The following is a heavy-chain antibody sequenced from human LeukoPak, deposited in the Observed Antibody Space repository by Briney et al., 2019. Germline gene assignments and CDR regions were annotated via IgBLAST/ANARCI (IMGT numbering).Heavy chain of an antibody. CDR3: ATIKRGYPYGYFDF. V-gene: IGHV4-59*11. Sequence: PSETLSLTCTVSGFSISSHYWSWVRQPPGKGLEWVGYMYDTVNTKDNPSLTSRLTLSADTSKNQFSLRLGSVTAADTAVYYCATIKRGYPYGYFDFWGQGILVTVSS. J-gene: IGHJ4*02. D-gene: IGHD5-18*01. CDR2: MYDTVNT. CDR1: GFSISSHY.